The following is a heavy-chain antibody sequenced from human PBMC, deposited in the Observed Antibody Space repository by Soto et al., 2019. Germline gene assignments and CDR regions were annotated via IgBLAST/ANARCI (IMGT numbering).Heavy chain of an antibody. V-gene: IGHV3-11*04. Sequence: GGSLRLSCAASGLTFSDYYIHWIRRAPGKGLEWISYISGNGEVIQYAASARGRFTISRDNAENSVYLEMESLRDEDTARYYSARDVDADFRTDFDYWGRGTLVTVSS. J-gene: IGHJ4*02. D-gene: IGHD4-17*01. CDR3: ARDVDADFRTDFDY. CDR2: ISGNGEVI. CDR1: GLTFSDYY.